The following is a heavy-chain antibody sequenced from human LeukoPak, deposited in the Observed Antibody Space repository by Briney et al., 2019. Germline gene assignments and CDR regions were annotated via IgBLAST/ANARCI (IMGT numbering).Heavy chain of an antibody. J-gene: IGHJ4*02. CDR1: GYTFTSNT. D-gene: IGHD3-22*01. V-gene: IGHV7-4-1*01. CDR3: VTNFDISGYFGY. Sequence: ASVKVSCKASGYTFTSNTINWVRQAPGQGLEWMGWVNTNTGNPTYAQGFTGRFVFSSDTSVSTAYLQIGSLKAEDTAVYYCVTNFDISGYFGYWGQGTLVTVSS. CDR2: VNTNTGNP.